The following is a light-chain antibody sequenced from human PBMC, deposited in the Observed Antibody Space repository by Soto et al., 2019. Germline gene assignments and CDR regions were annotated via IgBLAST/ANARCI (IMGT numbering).Light chain of an antibody. CDR3: CSYAGIYTYV. V-gene: IGLV2-11*01. Sequence: QSALTQPRSVSGSPGQSVTISCTGTSLVFGGFDYVSWYQQHPGKAPTLIIYDVTQRPSGVPDRFSGFKSGNTASLTISGLDPGDEADYYCCSYAGIYTYVFGTGTKVTVL. CDR2: DVT. J-gene: IGLJ1*01. CDR1: SLVFGGFDY.